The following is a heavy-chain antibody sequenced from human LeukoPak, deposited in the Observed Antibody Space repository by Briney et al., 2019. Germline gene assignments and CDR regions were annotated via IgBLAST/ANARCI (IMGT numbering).Heavy chain of an antibody. CDR2: VYYSGNT. CDR1: GGSISSSRFY. D-gene: IGHD1-26*01. V-gene: IGHV4-39*01. CDR3: ARHQSGSYLDAFDI. J-gene: IGHJ3*02. Sequence: PSETLSLTCSVSGGSISSSRFYWGWIRQPPGKGLEWIGSVYYSGNTYYNPSLKSRVTISVDTSKNQFSLELSSVTATDTAVYYCARHQSGSYLDAFDIWGQGTMVTVSS.